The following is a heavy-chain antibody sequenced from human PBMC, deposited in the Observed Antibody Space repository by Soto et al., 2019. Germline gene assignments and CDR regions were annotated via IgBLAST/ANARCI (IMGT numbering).Heavy chain of an antibody. V-gene: IGHV1-18*01. CDR3: AATGRHYFGLDI. D-gene: IGHD1-1*01. J-gene: IGHJ6*04. Sequence: QAQLLQSGGEVKKPGASVKVSCNSSDHTFTYYGINWVRRAPGQGLEWMGWISGYNGNTKYAQKFQDSVTMIADRTTMTAYMAMRSLTSDYTAVYFCAATGRHYFGLDIWGEGTTITVSS. CDR1: DHTFTYYG. CDR2: ISGYNGNT.